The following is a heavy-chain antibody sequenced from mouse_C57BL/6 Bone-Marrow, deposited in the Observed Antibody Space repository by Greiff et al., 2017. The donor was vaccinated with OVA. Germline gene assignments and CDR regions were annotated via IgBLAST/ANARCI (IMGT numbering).Heavy chain of an antibody. J-gene: IGHJ3*01. Sequence: EVQLQESGPELVKPGASVKMSCKASGYTFTDYNMHWVKQSHGKSLEWIGYINPNNGGTSYNQKFKGKATLTVNKSSSTAYMELRSLTSEDSAVYYCALYYPAWFAYWGQGTLVTVSA. D-gene: IGHD2-1*01. V-gene: IGHV1-22*01. CDR2: INPNNGGT. CDR3: ALYYPAWFAY. CDR1: GYTFTDYN.